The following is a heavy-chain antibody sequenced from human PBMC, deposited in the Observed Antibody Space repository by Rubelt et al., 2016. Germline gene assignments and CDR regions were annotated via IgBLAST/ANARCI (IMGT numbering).Heavy chain of an antibody. Sequence: EVQLVESGGGLIQPGGSLRLSCAASGFIFDDYAMHWVRQAPGKGLEWVSGITWNGGNTGYADSVKGRFTVSRDNAKNSLDLQMNSLRVEDTALYYCAKRSMALDNWGQGTLVTVSS. CDR2: ITWNGGNT. D-gene: IGHD5-24*01. J-gene: IGHJ4*02. CDR1: GFIFDDYA. V-gene: IGHV3-9*01. CDR3: AKRSMALDN.